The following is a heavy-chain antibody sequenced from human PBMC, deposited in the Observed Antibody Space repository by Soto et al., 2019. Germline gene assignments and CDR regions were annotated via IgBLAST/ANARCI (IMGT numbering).Heavy chain of an antibody. CDR3: ASKIVGATTRLGSDY. J-gene: IGHJ4*02. CDR1: GGTFSSYA. V-gene: IGHV1-69*06. D-gene: IGHD1-26*01. CDR2: IIPIFGTA. Sequence: QVQLVQSGAEVKKPGSSVEVSCKASGGTFSSYAISWVRQAPGQGLEWMGGIIPIFGTANYAQKFQGRVTITADKSTSTAYMELSSLRSEDTAVYYCASKIVGATTRLGSDYWGQGTLVTVSS.